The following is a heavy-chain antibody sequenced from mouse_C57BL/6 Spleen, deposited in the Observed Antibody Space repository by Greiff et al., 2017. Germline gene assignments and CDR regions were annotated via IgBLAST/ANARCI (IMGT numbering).Heavy chain of an antibody. Sequence: DVKLVESEGGLVQPGSSMKLSCTASGFTFSDYYMAWVRQVPEKGLEWVANINYDGSSTYYLDSLKSRFIISRDNAKNILYLQMSSLKSEDTATYYCARDGKDYYFDYWGQGTTLTVSS. V-gene: IGHV5-16*01. CDR3: ARDGKDYYFDY. CDR2: INYDGSST. J-gene: IGHJ2*01. CDR1: GFTFSDYY.